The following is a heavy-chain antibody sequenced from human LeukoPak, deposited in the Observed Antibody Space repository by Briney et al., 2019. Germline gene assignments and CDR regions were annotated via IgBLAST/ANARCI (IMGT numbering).Heavy chain of an antibody. CDR2: IDPSDSYT. CDR1: GYSFTSYG. J-gene: IGHJ4*02. V-gene: IGHV5-10-1*01. Sequence: GESLRISCKGSGYSFTSYGISWVRQMPGKGLEWMGRIDPSDSYTNYSPSFQGHVTISADKSISTAYLQWSSLKASDTAIYYCTSTHDNPYNFDYWGQGTLVTVSS. CDR3: TSTHDNPYNFDY. D-gene: IGHD1-1*01.